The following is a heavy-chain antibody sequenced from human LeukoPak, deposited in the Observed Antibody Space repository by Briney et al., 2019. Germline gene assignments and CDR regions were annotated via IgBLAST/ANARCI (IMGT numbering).Heavy chain of an antibody. D-gene: IGHD6-19*01. CDR2: IWYDGSNK. CDR1: GFTFSSYG. V-gene: IGHV3-33*08. J-gene: IGHJ3*02. Sequence: GGSLRLSCAASGFTFSSYGMHWVRQAPGKGLEWVAVIWYDGSNKYYADSVKGRFTISRDNSKNTLYLQMNSLRAEDTAVYYCARDSQSSPRQWLVPFWAFDIWGQGTMVTVSS. CDR3: ARDSQSSPRQWLVPFWAFDI.